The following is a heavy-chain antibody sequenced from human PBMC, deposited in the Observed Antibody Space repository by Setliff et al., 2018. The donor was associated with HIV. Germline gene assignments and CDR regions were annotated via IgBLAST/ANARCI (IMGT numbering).Heavy chain of an antibody. CDR3: ARVRLGYNDLTPPRHTHPLGY. CDR1: GYIFTVYH. V-gene: IGHV1-2*07. CDR2: INPDSGDT. J-gene: IGHJ4*02. Sequence: EASVKVSCKASGYIFTVYHIHWVRQAPGQGLEWMGWINPDSGDTKYAHDFEGRVTMTRDTSIGTAYMELNRLTSDDTAVYYCARVRLGYNDLTPPRHTHPLGYWGRGSLVTVS. D-gene: IGHD6-25*01.